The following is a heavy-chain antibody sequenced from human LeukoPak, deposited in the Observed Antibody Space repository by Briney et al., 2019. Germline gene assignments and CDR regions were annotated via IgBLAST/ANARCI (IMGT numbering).Heavy chain of an antibody. CDR1: GFTFSDYY. CDR3: ARDKRYYDSGSFRMDV. Sequence: GGSLRLSCAVSGFTFSDYYMSWIRRAPGKGLEWVSYISSSGSTIYYADSVKGRFTISRDNAKNSLYLQMNSLRAEDTAVYYCARDKRYYDSGSFRMDVWGQGTAVTVSS. J-gene: IGHJ6*02. V-gene: IGHV3-11*01. CDR2: ISSSGSTI. D-gene: IGHD3-10*01.